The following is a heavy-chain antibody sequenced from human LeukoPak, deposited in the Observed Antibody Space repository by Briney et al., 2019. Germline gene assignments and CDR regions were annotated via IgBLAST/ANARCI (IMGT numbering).Heavy chain of an antibody. CDR2: ISGDGDST. J-gene: IGHJ3*02. CDR1: VFTLDNYA. D-gene: IGHD3-22*01. Sequence: PGGSLRLSRAPSVFTLDNYAMHWVRQVPGKGLEWVSLISGDGDSTYYPDSVKGRFTISRDNSKNSLYLQMNSLRTEDTAFYYCAKDIGADYYYDSSGYFIWGQGTMVTVSS. V-gene: IGHV3-43*02. CDR3: AKDIGADYYYDSSGYFI.